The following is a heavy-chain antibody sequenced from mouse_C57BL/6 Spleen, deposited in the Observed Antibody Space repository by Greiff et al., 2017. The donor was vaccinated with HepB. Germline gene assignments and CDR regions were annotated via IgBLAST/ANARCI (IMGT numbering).Heavy chain of an antibody. V-gene: IGHV3-6*01. Sequence: VQLKESGPGLVKPSQSLSLTCSVTGYSITSGYYWNWIRQFPGNKLEWMGYISYDGSNNYNPSLKNRISITRDTSKNQFFLKLNSVTTEDTATYYCARELQAWFAYWGQGTLVTVSA. CDR3: ARELQAWFAY. CDR2: ISYDGSN. CDR1: GYSITSGYY. J-gene: IGHJ3*01.